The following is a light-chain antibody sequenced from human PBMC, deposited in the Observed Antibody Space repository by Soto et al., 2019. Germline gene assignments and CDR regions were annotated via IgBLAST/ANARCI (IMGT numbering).Light chain of an antibody. Sequence: DIPMTQSPSTLSASVGDRVTITCRASQSISSWLTWYQQKPGKAPKLLIYKASNLESGVPSRFSGSGSGTEFTLTISSLQPDDFATYHCQQYNSFPLTFGGGTKVEIK. CDR1: QSISSW. CDR2: KAS. CDR3: QQYNSFPLT. V-gene: IGKV1-5*03. J-gene: IGKJ4*01.